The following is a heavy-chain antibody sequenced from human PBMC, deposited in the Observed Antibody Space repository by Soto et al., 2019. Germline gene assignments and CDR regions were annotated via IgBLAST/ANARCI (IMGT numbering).Heavy chain of an antibody. CDR1: GYTFTGYY. CDR2: INPNSGGT. Sequence: SVKVSCKASGYTFTGYYMHWVRQAPGQGLEWMGWINPNSGGTNYAQKFQGWVTMTRDTSISTAYMELSRLRSDDTAVYYCAREPVDTAMVIYYYGMDVWGQGTTVTVSS. CDR3: AREPVDTAMVIYYYGMDV. D-gene: IGHD5-18*01. J-gene: IGHJ6*02. V-gene: IGHV1-2*04.